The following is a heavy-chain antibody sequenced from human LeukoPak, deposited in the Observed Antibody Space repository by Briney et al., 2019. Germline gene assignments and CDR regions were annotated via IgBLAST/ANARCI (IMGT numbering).Heavy chain of an antibody. CDR2: IYYSGST. D-gene: IGHD3-10*01. CDR1: GGSISSYY. CDR3: TGNYYGSGSYADFDY. J-gene: IGHJ4*02. V-gene: IGHV4-59*01. Sequence: PSETLSLTCTVSGGSISSYYWSWIRQPPGKGLEWIGYIYYSGSTNYNPSLKSRVTISVDTSKNQFSLKLSSVTAADTAVYYCTGNYYGSGSYADFDYWGQGTLVTVSS.